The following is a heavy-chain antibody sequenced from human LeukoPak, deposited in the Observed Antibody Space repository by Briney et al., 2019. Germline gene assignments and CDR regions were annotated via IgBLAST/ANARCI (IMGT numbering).Heavy chain of an antibody. CDR3: ARADYGGNPTTDY. J-gene: IGHJ4*02. V-gene: IGHV1-69*01. CDR2: IIPTFGTA. D-gene: IGHD4-23*01. CDR1: GGTFSSYA. Sequence: EASVKVSCKASGGTFSSYAISWVRQAPGQGLEWMGGIIPTFGTANYAQKFQGRVTITADESTSTAYMELSSLRSEDTAVYYCARADYGGNPTTDYWGQGTLVTVSS.